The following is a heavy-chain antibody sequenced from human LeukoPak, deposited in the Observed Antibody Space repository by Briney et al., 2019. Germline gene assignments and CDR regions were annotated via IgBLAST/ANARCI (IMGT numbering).Heavy chain of an antibody. V-gene: IGHV3-23*01. D-gene: IGHD3-22*01. CDR1: GFTFSNYA. CDR2: INYSGGST. J-gene: IGHJ4*02. CDR3: ANRPARYYDSSGPLDY. Sequence: GGSLRLSCAASGFTFSNYAMSWVRQAPGKGLEWVSAINYSGGSTYYADSVKGRFTISRDNSKNTLYLQMNSLRAEDTAVYYCANRPARYYDSSGPLDYWGQGTLVTVSS.